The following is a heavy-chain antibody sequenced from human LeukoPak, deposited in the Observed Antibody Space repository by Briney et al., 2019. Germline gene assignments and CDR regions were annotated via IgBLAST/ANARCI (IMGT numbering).Heavy chain of an antibody. CDR1: GFTFSHYW. V-gene: IGHV3-7*01. CDR2: IKPDGSEK. Sequence: PGGSLRLSCAASGFTFSHYWLSWVRQTPGKGLEWVANIKPDGSEKYYVDSVKGRFTISRDNAKNSLYLQMNSLRAEDTAVYYCVRDFGDYWGQGTLVAVSS. D-gene: IGHD3-3*01. CDR3: VRDFGDY. J-gene: IGHJ4*02.